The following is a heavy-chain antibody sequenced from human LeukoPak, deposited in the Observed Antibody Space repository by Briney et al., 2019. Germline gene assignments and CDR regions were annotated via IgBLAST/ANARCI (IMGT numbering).Heavy chain of an antibody. CDR3: AKDVEGPDSNYGPRIDC. CDR2: ITGSGDRA. Sequence: GGSLRLSCAASGFSFSSYAMSWVRQAPGKGLEWVSAITGSGDRAYYADSVKGRFTISRDNSKNTLSLQMNSLRAEDTAVYFCAKDVEGPDSNYGPRIDCWGQGTLVTVSS. CDR1: GFSFSSYA. V-gene: IGHV3-23*01. J-gene: IGHJ4*02. D-gene: IGHD4-11*01.